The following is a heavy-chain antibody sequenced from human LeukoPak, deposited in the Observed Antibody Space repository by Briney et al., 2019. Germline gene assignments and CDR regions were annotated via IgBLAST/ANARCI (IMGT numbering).Heavy chain of an antibody. Sequence: SGPTLVNPTQTLTLTCTFSGFSLSTSGVGVGWIRQPPGKALEWLALIYWDDDKRYSPSLKSRLTITKDTSKNQVVLTMTNMDPVDTATYYCAHSRSEGSSGYYSPFFDYWGQGTLVTVSS. CDR2: IYWDDDK. CDR1: GFSLSTSGVG. D-gene: IGHD3-22*01. CDR3: AHSRSEGSSGYYSPFFDY. V-gene: IGHV2-5*02. J-gene: IGHJ4*02.